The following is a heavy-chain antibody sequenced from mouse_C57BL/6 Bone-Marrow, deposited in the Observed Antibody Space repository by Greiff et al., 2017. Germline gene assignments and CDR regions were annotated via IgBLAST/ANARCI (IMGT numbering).Heavy chain of an antibody. D-gene: IGHD1-1*01. CDR3: EREGYGPWYFDV. V-gene: IGHV1-50*01. CDR1: GYTFTSYW. Sequence: QVQLQQSGAELVKPGASVKLSCKASGYTFTSYWMQWVKQRPGQGLEWIGEIDPSDSYTNYNQTFKGKATFTVDTSSSTAYMQLSSLTSEDAAVYYCEREGYGPWYFDVWGTGTKVTGAS. CDR2: IDPSDSYT. J-gene: IGHJ1*03.